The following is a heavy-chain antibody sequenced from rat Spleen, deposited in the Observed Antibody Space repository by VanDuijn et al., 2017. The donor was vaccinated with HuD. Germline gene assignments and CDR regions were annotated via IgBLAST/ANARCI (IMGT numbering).Heavy chain of an antibody. J-gene: IGHJ2*01. Sequence: EVQLVESGGGLEQPGGSLKLSCAASGFTLSNYGMHWIRQAPTKGLEWVASISPSGGITDYRDSVKGRFAISRDTAKSTLYLQMDSLGSEDTATYYCTTQWELYHWGQGVMVTVSS. CDR3: TTQWELYH. CDR1: GFTLSNYG. D-gene: IGHD5-1*01. V-gene: IGHV5-19*01. CDR2: ISPSGGIT.